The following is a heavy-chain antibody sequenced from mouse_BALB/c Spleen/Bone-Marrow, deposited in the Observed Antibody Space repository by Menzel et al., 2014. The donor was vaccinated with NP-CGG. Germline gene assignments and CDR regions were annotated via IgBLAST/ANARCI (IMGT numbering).Heavy chain of an antibody. CDR3: ARDWDGYYFDY. V-gene: IGHV3-6*02. Sequence: EVQLVESGPGLVKPSQSLSLTCSVTGYSITSGYYCNWIRQFPGNKLEWMGYISYDGSNNYNPSLKNRISITRDTSKNQFFLKLNSVTTEDTATYYCARDWDGYYFDYWGQGTTLTVSS. J-gene: IGHJ2*01. D-gene: IGHD2-3*01. CDR2: ISYDGSN. CDR1: GYSITSGYY.